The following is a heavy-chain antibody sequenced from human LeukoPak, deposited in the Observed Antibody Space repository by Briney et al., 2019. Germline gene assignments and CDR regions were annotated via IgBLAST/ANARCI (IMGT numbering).Heavy chain of an antibody. V-gene: IGHV3-74*01. CDR3: ARGYSGSLD. J-gene: IGHJ4*02. Sequence: GGSLRLSCAASGFTFNSYWMHWVRQAPGKGLVWVSRNNSDGSNTIYADSVKGRFTISRDNAKNTLYLQMNSLRAEDTAVYYCARGYSGSLDWGQGTLVTVSS. CDR2: NNSDGSNT. CDR1: GFTFNSYW. D-gene: IGHD1-26*01.